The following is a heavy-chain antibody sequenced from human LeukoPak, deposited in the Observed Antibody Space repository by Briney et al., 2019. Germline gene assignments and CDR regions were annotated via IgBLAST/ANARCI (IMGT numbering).Heavy chain of an antibody. V-gene: IGHV4-31*03. Sequence: SQTLSLTCTVSGGSISRGGYYWSWIRQHPGKGLEWIGYIYYSGSTYYNPSLKSRVTISVDTSKNQFSRKLSSVTAADTAVYYCACNTNYYDSSGYYATPGQFDYWGQGTLVTVSS. CDR1: GGSISRGGYY. CDR3: ACNTNYYDSSGYYATPGQFDY. J-gene: IGHJ4*02. D-gene: IGHD3-22*01. CDR2: IYYSGST.